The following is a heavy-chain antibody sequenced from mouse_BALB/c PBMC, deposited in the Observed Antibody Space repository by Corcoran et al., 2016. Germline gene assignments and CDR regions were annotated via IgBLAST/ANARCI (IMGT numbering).Heavy chain of an antibody. Sequence: EVQLQQSGPELVKPGASVKISCKASGYSFTGYYMHWVKQSHVKSLEWIGRINPYNGATSYNQNFKDKASLTVDKSSSTAYMELHSLTSEDSAVYYCARDGGFAYWGQGTLVTVSA. CDR1: GYSFTGYY. D-gene: IGHD1-1*02. J-gene: IGHJ3*01. CDR3: ARDGGFAY. CDR2: INPYNGAT. V-gene: IGHV1-26*01.